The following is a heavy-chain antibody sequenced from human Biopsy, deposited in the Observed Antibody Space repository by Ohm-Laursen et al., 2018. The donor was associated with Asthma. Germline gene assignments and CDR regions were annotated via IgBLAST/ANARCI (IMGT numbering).Heavy chain of an antibody. CDR2: LIPVLGTP. CDR3: ARGYSDSDRIVYYYSGLEV. J-gene: IGHJ6*02. Sequence: SVKVSCKASGDSFSNYAISWGRQAPGQGLEWMGGLIPVLGTPDHAQMLESRVTITADESTSTAYMELSSLSSEDTAVYYCARGYSDSDRIVYYYSGLEVWGQGTTVTVSS. V-gene: IGHV1-69*13. CDR1: GDSFSNYA. D-gene: IGHD5-12*01.